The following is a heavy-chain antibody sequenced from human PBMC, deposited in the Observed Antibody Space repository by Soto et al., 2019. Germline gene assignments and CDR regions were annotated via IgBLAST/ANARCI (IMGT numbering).Heavy chain of an antibody. Sequence: GGPLRPSSASSVFTFSSYAISWVRQSPGKGLEWVSAISGSGGSTYYADSVKGRFTISRDNSKNTLYLQMNSLRAEDTAVYYCAPLGITMVRGVLLYWGQGTLVTVSS. D-gene: IGHD3-10*01. CDR2: ISGSGGST. V-gene: IGHV3-23*01. CDR3: APLGITMVRGVLLY. J-gene: IGHJ4*02. CDR1: VFTFSSYA.